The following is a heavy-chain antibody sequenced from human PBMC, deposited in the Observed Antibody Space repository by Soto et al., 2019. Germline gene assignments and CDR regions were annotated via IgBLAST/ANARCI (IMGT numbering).Heavy chain of an antibody. V-gene: IGHV1-69*12. Sequence: QVQLVQSGAEVKKPGSSVKVSCKASGGTFSSYAISWVRQAPGQGLEWMGGIIPIFGTANYAQKFQGRVTITADESTSTAYMELSSLRSEDTAVYYCARGRIVREMATIGYWFDPWGQGTLVTVSS. D-gene: IGHD5-12*01. J-gene: IGHJ5*02. CDR3: ARGRIVREMATIGYWFDP. CDR2: IIPIFGTA. CDR1: GGTFSSYA.